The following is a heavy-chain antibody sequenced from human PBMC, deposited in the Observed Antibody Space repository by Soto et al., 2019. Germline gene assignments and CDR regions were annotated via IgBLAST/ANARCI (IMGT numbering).Heavy chain of an antibody. CDR3: AQITLVREDWVDS. CDR1: GDSFSNSNW. CDR2: IHHSEST. V-gene: IGHV4-4*02. D-gene: IGHD3-10*01. Sequence: QVQLQESGPGLVKPSGTLSLTCVVSGDSFSNSNWWSWVRQHPGKGLEWIGEIHHSESTNYNPSLKSRVTISVDKSRNQFTRKLSAVTAADTAVYYCAQITLVREDWVDSWGQGTLVTVSS. J-gene: IGHJ4*02.